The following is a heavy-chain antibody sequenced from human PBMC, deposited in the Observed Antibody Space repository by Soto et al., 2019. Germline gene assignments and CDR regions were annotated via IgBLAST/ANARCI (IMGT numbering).Heavy chain of an antibody. D-gene: IGHD1-26*01. CDR2: TFTGGST. J-gene: IGHJ6*02. CDR3: AKKPPSSIQGWAFGMDV. Sequence: EVQLVETGGGLIQPGGSLRLSCLASGFTVTSNYMIWVRQPPGKGLEWVSTTFTGGSTHYSVSVKGRFSVSRDNSKNTVYLQMNNLRVEDTAIYYCAKKPPSSIQGWAFGMDVWGQGTTVSVSS. CDR1: GFTVTSNY. V-gene: IGHV3-53*02.